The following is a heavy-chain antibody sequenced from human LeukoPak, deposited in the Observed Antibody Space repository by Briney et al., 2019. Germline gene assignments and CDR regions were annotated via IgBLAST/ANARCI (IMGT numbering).Heavy chain of an antibody. CDR1: GFTFSDYY. CDR3: AKEGYSSGWHTYFDY. Sequence: GGSLRLSCAASGFTFSDYYMSWIRQAPGKGLEWVSYISSSGSTIYYADSVKGRFTISRDNAKNSLYLQMNSLRAEDTAVYYCAKEGYSSGWHTYFDYWGQGTLVTVSS. J-gene: IGHJ4*02. D-gene: IGHD6-19*01. V-gene: IGHV3-11*01. CDR2: ISSSGSTI.